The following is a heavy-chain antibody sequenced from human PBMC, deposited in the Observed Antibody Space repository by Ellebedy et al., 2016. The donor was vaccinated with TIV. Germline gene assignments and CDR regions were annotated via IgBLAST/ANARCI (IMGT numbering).Heavy chain of an antibody. V-gene: IGHV3-15*01. CDR3: TTVYRYNYDSV. Sequence: GESLKISCAASGFTFSNAWMNWVRQAPGKGLEWVGRIKIKTDGGAADDAAPVKGRFTISIVDSKNTLYLHMNSLKTEDTAVYFCTTVYRYNYDSVWGQGTLVTVSS. J-gene: IGHJ4*02. CDR2: IKIKTDGGAA. D-gene: IGHD5-18*01. CDR1: GFTFSNAW.